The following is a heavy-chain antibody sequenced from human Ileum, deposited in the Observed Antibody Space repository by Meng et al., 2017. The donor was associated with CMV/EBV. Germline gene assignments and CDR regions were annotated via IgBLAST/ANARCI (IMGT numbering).Heavy chain of an antibody. CDR1: GFMFSHYE. CDR2: ISTSGDMV. Sequence: GGSLKISCAASGFMFSHYEMNWVRQAPGKGLEWVSYISTSGDMVSYGDSVKGRFTISRDNAKNSLFLQMNSLRADDTAVYYCARDRGTAVGEDGMDVWGQGTTVTVSS. J-gene: IGHJ6*02. CDR3: ARDRGTAVGEDGMDV. D-gene: IGHD6-19*01. V-gene: IGHV3-48*03.